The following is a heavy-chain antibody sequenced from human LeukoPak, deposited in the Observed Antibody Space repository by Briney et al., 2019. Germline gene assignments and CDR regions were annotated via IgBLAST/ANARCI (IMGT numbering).Heavy chain of an antibody. J-gene: IGHJ4*02. CDR2: FDPEDGET. D-gene: IGHD1-26*01. Sequence: ASVRVSCKVSGTYSLNELSMHWVRQAPGKGLEWMGGFDPEDGETIYAQSFKGRVTVTEDTSTDKVYMDLSSLRSEDTAVYYCATLLGETYFFDFWGQGTLVTVSS. V-gene: IGHV1-24*01. CDR1: GTYSLNELS. CDR3: ATLLGETYFFDF.